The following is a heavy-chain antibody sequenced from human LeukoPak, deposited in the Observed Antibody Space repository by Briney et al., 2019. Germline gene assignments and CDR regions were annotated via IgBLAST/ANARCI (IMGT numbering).Heavy chain of an antibody. Sequence: ASVKVSCKASGYTFTSYGISWVRQAPGQGLEWMGWISAYNGNTNYAQKLQGRVTMTTDTSTSTAYMELRSLRSDDTAVYYCARISGSYPYYYYGMDVWGRGTTVTVSS. V-gene: IGHV1-18*01. CDR3: ARISGSYPYYYYGMDV. CDR2: ISAYNGNT. J-gene: IGHJ6*02. CDR1: GYTFTSYG. D-gene: IGHD1-26*01.